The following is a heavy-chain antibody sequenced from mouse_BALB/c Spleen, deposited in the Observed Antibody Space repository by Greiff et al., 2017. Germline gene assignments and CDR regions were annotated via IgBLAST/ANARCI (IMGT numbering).Heavy chain of an antibody. Sequence: EVNVVESGGGLVQPGGSLRLSCATSGFTFTDYYMSWVRQPPGKALEWLGFIRNKANGYTTEYSASVKGRFTISRDNSQSILYLQMNTLRAEDSATYYCARDYYYGSSYFDYWGQGTTLTVSS. J-gene: IGHJ2*01. CDR1: GFTFTDYY. CDR3: ARDYYYGSSYFDY. D-gene: IGHD1-1*01. V-gene: IGHV7-3*02. CDR2: IRNKANGYTT.